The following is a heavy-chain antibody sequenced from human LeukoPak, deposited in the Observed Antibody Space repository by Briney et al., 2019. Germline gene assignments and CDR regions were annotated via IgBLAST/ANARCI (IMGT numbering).Heavy chain of an antibody. V-gene: IGHV3-74*01. CDR3: VREGIAARPGFDY. D-gene: IGHD6-6*01. CDR2: INSDGSST. Sequence: PGGSLRLSCAASGFTFSSYWMHWVRQAPGKGLVWVSRINSDGSSTSYADSVKGRFTISRDNAKNTLYLQMNSLRAEDTAVYYCVREGIAARPGFDYWGQGTLVTVSS. CDR1: GFTFSSYW. J-gene: IGHJ4*02.